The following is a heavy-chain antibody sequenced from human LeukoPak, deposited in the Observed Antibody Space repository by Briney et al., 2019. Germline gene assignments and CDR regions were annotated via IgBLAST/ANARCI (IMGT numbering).Heavy chain of an antibody. CDR2: IIPILGIA. CDR3: ASPHGNYSPFGMDV. V-gene: IGHV1-69*04. D-gene: IGHD3-22*01. J-gene: IGHJ6*02. CDR1: GGTFSSYA. Sequence: GASVKVSCKASGGTFSSYAISWVRQAPGQGLEWMGRIIPILGIANYAQKFQGRVTITADKSTSTAYMELSSLRSEDTAVYYCASPHGNYSPFGMDVWGQGTTVTVSS.